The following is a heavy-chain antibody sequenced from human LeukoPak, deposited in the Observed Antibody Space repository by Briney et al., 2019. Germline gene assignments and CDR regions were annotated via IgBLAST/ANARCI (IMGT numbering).Heavy chain of an antibody. CDR2: IYYSGST. D-gene: IGHD3-10*01. CDR1: GGSISSYY. CDR3: ASRYYYGSGSPFDY. Sequence: SETLSLTCTVSGGSISSYYWSWIRQPPGKGLEWIGYIYYSGSTNYNPSLKSRVTISVDTSKNQFSLKLSSVTAADTAVYYCASRYYYGSGSPFDYWGQGTLVIVSS. J-gene: IGHJ4*02. V-gene: IGHV4-59*01.